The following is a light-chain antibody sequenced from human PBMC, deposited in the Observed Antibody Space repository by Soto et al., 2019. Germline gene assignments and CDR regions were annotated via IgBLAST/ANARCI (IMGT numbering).Light chain of an antibody. CDR1: QTILYTSNNKNY. CDR2: WAS. Sequence: DIVMTQSPDSLAVSLGERATITCKSSQTILYTSNNKNYLAWHQQRPGQPPKLLIYWASTRVSGVPDRIIGSGSGTNFTLTITSLQPEDVSTYYCHQYFAAPPTFGPGTKVEIK. V-gene: IGKV4-1*01. J-gene: IGKJ3*01. CDR3: HQYFAAPPT.